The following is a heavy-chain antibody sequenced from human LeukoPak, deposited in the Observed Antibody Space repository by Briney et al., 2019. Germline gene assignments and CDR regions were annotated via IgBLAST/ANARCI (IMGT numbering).Heavy chain of an antibody. V-gene: IGHV3-66*01. CDR2: IYSGGST. Sequence: QPGGSLRLSCAASGFTFSSYEMNWVRQAPGKGLEWVSVIYSGGSTYYADSVKGRFTISRDNSKNTLYLQMNSLRAEDTAVYYCARAGIWISVTGFDYWGQGTLVTVSS. J-gene: IGHJ4*02. CDR3: ARAGIWISVTGFDY. CDR1: GFTFSSYE. D-gene: IGHD3-3*01.